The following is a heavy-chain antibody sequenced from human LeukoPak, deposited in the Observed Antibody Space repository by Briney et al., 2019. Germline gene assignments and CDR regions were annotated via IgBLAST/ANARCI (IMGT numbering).Heavy chain of an antibody. CDR1: GGTSSSYA. Sequence: SVKVSCKASGGTSSSYAISWVRQAPGQGLEWMGGIIPIFGTANYAQKFQGRVTITTDESTSTAYMELSSLKSEDTAVYYCATVAPTPRDFDYWGQGTLVTVSS. J-gene: IGHJ4*02. V-gene: IGHV1-69*05. CDR3: ATVAPTPRDFDY. D-gene: IGHD5-12*01. CDR2: IIPIFGTA.